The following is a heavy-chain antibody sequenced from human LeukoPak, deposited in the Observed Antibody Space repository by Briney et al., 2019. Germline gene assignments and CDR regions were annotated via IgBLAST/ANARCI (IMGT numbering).Heavy chain of an antibody. D-gene: IGHD6-13*01. CDR3: ARVYYSNSYDYWYFDL. CDR2: IYYSGST. CDR1: GFSLSTSGVG. J-gene: IGHJ2*01. Sequence: SGPTLVNPTQTLTLTCTFSGFSLSTSGVGVGWIRQPPGKGLEWIAYIYYSGSTNYNPSLKSRVTISVDTSKNQFSLKLSSVTAADTAVYYCARVYYSNSYDYWYFDLWGRDTLVTVSS. V-gene: IGHV4-61*08.